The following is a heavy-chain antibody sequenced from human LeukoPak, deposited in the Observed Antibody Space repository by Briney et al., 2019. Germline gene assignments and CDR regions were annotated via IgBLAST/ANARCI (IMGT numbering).Heavy chain of an antibody. D-gene: IGHD3-22*01. CDR1: GGTFSSYA. CDR2: IIPIFGTA. Sequence: GASVKVSCKASGGTFSSYAISWVRQAPGQGLEWMGGIIPIFGTANYAQKFQGRVTITADESTSTAYMELSSLRSEDTAVYYCARESWDPYYYDSSGYRNFFDYWGQGTLVTVSS. V-gene: IGHV1-69*13. J-gene: IGHJ4*02. CDR3: ARESWDPYYYDSSGYRNFFDY.